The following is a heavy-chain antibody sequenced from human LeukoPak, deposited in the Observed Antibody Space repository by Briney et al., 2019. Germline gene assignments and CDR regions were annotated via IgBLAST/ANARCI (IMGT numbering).Heavy chain of an antibody. J-gene: IGHJ4*02. CDR1: GLTFSSYG. D-gene: IGHD3-22*01. CDR2: IWYDGSNK. V-gene: IGHV3-33*06. CDR3: AKGAYYYHSSGYLGLDY. Sequence: GESLKISCAASGLTFSSYGMHWVRQAPGKGLEWVAVIWYDGSNKYYADSVKGRFTISRDNSKNTLYLQMNSLRAEDTAVYYCAKGAYYYHSSGYLGLDYWGQGTLVTVSS.